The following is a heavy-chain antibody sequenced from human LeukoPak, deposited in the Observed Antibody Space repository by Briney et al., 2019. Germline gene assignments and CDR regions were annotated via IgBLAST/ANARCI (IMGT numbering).Heavy chain of an antibody. J-gene: IGHJ4*02. D-gene: IGHD3-22*01. CDR2: SSGSDSTT. V-gene: IGHV3-48*03. Sequence: GGSLRLSCAATGFAFSAYEMNWVRQAPGKGLEWVAYSSGSDSTTYYADSVKGRFVISRDNARSSLYPHMNSLRADGTALYYCTTLGYHLDSWGQGTLVTVSS. CDR3: TTLGYHLDS. CDR1: GFAFSAYE.